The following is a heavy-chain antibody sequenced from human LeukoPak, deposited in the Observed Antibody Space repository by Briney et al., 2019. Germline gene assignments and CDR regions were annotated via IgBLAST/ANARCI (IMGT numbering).Heavy chain of an antibody. CDR3: ARVIDRGDGYNSDPYYFDY. CDR2: VNPSGGST. D-gene: IGHD5-24*01. CDR1: GYTFTSYY. J-gene: IGHJ4*02. Sequence: ASVKVSCKASGYTFTSYYMHWVRQASGQGLEWMGIVNPSGGSTSYAQKFQGRVTMTRDTSTSTVYMELSSLRSEDTAVYYCARVIDRGDGYNSDPYYFDYWGQGTLVTVSS. V-gene: IGHV1-46*01.